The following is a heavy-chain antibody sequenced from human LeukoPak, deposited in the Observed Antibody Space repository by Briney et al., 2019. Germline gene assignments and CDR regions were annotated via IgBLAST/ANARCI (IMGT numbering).Heavy chain of an antibody. CDR2: INHSGST. D-gene: IGHD3-10*01. Sequence: SETLSLTCAVYGGSFSGYYWSWIRQPPGKGLEWIGEINHSGSTNYNPSLKSRVTISVDTSKNQFSLKLSSVTVADTAVYYCARNRYYYGSGNYGVPNWFDPWGQGTLVTVSS. J-gene: IGHJ5*02. CDR1: GGSFSGYY. V-gene: IGHV4-34*01. CDR3: ARNRYYYGSGNYGVPNWFDP.